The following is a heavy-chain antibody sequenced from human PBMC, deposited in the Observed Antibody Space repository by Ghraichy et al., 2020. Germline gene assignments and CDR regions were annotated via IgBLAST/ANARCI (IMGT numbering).Heavy chain of an antibody. CDR3: ARTTTQGSVSDAFDI. J-gene: IGHJ3*02. Sequence: SETLSLTCTVSGGSISSYYWSWMRQPPGKGLEWIGYISYSGSTNHNPSLKSRVTISVDKSKNQFSLKLSSVTAADTAVYYCARTTTQGSVSDAFDIWGQGTMVTVSS. V-gene: IGHV4-59*01. CDR2: ISYSGST. D-gene: IGHD4-17*01. CDR1: GGSISSYY.